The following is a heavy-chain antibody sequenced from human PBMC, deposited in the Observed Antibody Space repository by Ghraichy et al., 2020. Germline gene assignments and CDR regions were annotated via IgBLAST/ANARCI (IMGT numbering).Heavy chain of an antibody. D-gene: IGHD3-16*01. Sequence: SETLSLTCTVSGGSISSYYWSWIRQPPGKGLEWIGYIYYSGSTNYNPSLKSRVTISVDTSKNQFSLKLSSVTAADTAVYYCARGNGGKGAWFDPWGQGTLVTVSS. CDR3: ARGNGGKGAWFDP. CDR1: GGSISSYY. CDR2: IYYSGST. J-gene: IGHJ5*02. V-gene: IGHV4-59*01.